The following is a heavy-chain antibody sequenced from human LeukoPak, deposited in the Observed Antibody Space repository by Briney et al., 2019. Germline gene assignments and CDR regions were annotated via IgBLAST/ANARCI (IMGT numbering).Heavy chain of an antibody. CDR3: AKDRPAAIGDYMDV. J-gene: IGHJ6*03. D-gene: IGHD2-2*01. CDR1: GFTFSSYG. V-gene: IGHV3-30*02. CDR2: IRYDGSNK. Sequence: GGSLRLSCAASGFTFSSYGMHWVRQAPGKGLEWVAFIRYDGSNKYYADSVKGRFTISRDNSKNTLYLQMNSLRAEDTAVYYCAKDRPAAIGDYMDVWGKGTTVAVSS.